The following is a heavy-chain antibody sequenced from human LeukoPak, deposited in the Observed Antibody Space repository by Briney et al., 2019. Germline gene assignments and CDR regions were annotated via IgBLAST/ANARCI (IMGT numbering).Heavy chain of an antibody. V-gene: IGHV1-46*01. CDR1: GYTFTSYF. J-gene: IGHJ3*02. CDR2: INPTGGST. D-gene: IGHD2-21*02. Sequence: GASVKVSCKASGYTFTSYFIHWVRQAPGEGLEWMGIINPTGGSTRYAQKFQGRVTMTRDTSTSTVYMELCSLRSEDTAVYYCARGRVTATDGFDIWGQGTTVIVSS. CDR3: ARGRVTATDGFDI.